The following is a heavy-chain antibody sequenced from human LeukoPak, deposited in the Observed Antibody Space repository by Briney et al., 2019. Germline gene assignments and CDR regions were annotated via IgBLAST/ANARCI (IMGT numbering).Heavy chain of an antibody. Sequence: PGGSLRLSCAASGFTFSSYSMNWVRQAPGKGLEGVSSISGSSSYIYYADSVKGRFTISRDNAKNSLYLQMNSLRAEDTAVYYCARDVHCSGGSCTYGMDVWGQGTTVTVSS. J-gene: IGHJ6*02. CDR2: ISGSSSYI. V-gene: IGHV3-21*01. D-gene: IGHD2-15*01. CDR1: GFTFSSYS. CDR3: ARDVHCSGGSCTYGMDV.